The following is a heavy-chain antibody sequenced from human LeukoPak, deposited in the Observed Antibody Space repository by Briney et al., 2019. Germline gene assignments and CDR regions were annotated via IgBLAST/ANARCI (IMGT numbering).Heavy chain of an antibody. CDR2: IDPSDSYT. CDR3: ASTQSGWYEKFDY. V-gene: IGHV5-10-1*01. D-gene: IGHD6-19*01. Sequence: GESLRISCKGSGYSFTSYWISWVRQMPGKGLEWMGRIDPSDSYTNYSPSLQGHVTISADKSISTAYLQWSSLKASDTAMYYCASTQSGWYEKFDYWGQGTLVTVSS. CDR1: GYSFTSYW. J-gene: IGHJ4*02.